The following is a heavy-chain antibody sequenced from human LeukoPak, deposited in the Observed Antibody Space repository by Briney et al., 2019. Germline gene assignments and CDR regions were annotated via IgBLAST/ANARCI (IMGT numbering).Heavy chain of an antibody. CDR3: AKDVRSCSSTSCYYPITYYYYYMDV. CDR2: IRYDGSNK. V-gene: IGHV3-30*02. J-gene: IGHJ6*03. CDR1: GFTFSSYG. D-gene: IGHD2-2*01. Sequence: GGSLRLSCAASGFTFSSYGMHWVRQAPGKGLEWVAFIRYDGSNKYYADSVKGRFTISRDNSKNTLYLQMNSLRAEDTAVYYCAKDVRSCSSTSCYYPITYYYYYMDVWGKGTTVTVSS.